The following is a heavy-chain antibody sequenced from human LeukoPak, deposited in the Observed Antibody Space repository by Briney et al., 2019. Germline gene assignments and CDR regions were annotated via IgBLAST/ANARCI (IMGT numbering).Heavy chain of an antibody. V-gene: IGHV4-39*01. CDR2: IYYSGST. CDR1: GGSISSSSYY. Sequence: TSETLSLTCTVSGGSISSSSYYWGWIRQPPGKGLEWIGSIYYSGSTYYNPSLKSRVTISVDTSKNQFSLKLSSVTAADTAVYHCARQPNPFDWLPSSAEGYWGQGTLVTVSS. J-gene: IGHJ4*02. D-gene: IGHD3-9*01. CDR3: ARQPNPFDWLPSSAEGY.